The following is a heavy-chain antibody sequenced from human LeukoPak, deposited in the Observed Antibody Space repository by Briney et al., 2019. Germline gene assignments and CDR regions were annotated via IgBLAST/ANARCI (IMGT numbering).Heavy chain of an antibody. CDR1: GGSISSYY. V-gene: IGHV4-59*08. Sequence: SETLSLTRTVSGGSISSYYWSWIRQPPGKGLEWIGYIYYSGSTNYNPSLKSRVTISVDTSKNQFSLKLSSVTAADTAVYYCARRDDYGDYYFDYWGQGTLVTVSS. D-gene: IGHD4-17*01. CDR2: IYYSGST. CDR3: ARRDDYGDYYFDY. J-gene: IGHJ4*02.